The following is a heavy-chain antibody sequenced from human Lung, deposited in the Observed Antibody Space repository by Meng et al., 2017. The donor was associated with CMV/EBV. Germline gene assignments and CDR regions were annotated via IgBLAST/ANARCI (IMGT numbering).Heavy chain of an antibody. J-gene: IGHJ4*02. CDR1: GNMVASYITG. Sequence: VLSQLHGPGLGTPLLTLSLTLAISGNMVASYITGCHWSRLPQPPGLGLLGSTYYNSKWNRDYAASVKSRVTISVDTSKNLFSLHLNSVTPEDTAVYYCARGIYGGVDGWGLGTLVTVSS. D-gene: IGHD4-23*01. CDR2: TYYNSKWNR. V-gene: IGHV6-1*02. CDR3: ARGIYGGVDG.